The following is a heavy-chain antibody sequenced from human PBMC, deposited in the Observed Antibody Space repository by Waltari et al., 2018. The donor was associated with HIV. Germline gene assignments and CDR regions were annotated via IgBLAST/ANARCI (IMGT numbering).Heavy chain of an antibody. D-gene: IGHD4-17*01. CDR3: ARDDYLDS. V-gene: IGHV3-7*01. J-gene: IGHJ5*01. Sequence: EVQLVESGGGLVQPGGSLRLSCTDSGFTFNRFWMGWVRQDPGKGLEWVADINGAGSDKYYVKSVKGRFTISRDNARNSLYLQMNSLTAEDTAIYYCARDDYLDSWGQGTLVTVSS. CDR1: GFTFNRFW. CDR2: INGAGSDK.